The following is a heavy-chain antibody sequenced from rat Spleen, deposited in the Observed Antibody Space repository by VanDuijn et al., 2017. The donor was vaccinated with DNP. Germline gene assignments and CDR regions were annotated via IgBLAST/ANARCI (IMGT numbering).Heavy chain of an antibody. CDR3: AKAGGYKN. J-gene: IGHJ2*01. CDR1: GFTFSDYN. V-gene: IGHV5S23*01. D-gene: IGHD1-11*01. CDR2: ISTGCSNT. Sequence: EVQLVESGGGLVQAGRSLKLSCAASGFTFSDYNMAWVRQAPKKGLEWVATISTGCSNTYYRDSVKGRFTISRDNAKSTLYLQMDSLRSEETATYYCAKAGGYKNWGQGVMVTVS.